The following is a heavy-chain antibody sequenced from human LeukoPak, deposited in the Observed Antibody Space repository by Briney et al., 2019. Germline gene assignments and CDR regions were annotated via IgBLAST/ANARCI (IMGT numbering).Heavy chain of an antibody. V-gene: IGHV3-9*01. Sequence: GGSLRLSCAASGFTFDDYAMHWVRQAPGKGLEWVSGISWNSGSIGYADSVKGRFTISRDNAKNSLYLQMNSLRAEDTALYYCAAGNALVSYFYGLDVWGQGTTVTVSS. D-gene: IGHD1-14*01. CDR3: AAGNALVSYFYGLDV. J-gene: IGHJ6*02. CDR1: GFTFDDYA. CDR2: ISWNSGSI.